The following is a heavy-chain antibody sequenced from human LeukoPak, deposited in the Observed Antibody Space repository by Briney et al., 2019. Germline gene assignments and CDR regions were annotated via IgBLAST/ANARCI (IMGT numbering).Heavy chain of an antibody. CDR1: GGSFSGYY. V-gene: IGHV4-34*01. CDR2: INHSGST. Sequence: SETLSLTCAVYGGSFSGYYWSWIRQPPGKGLEWIGEINHSGSTNYNPSLKSRVTISVDTSKNQFSLKLSSVTAADTAVYYCASGGYYDSSGSLGYWGQGSLVTVSS. CDR3: ASGGYYDSSGSLGY. D-gene: IGHD3-22*01. J-gene: IGHJ4*02.